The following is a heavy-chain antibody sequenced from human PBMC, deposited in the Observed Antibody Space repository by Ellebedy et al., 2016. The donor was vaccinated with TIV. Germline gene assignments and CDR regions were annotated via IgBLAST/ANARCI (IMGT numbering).Heavy chain of an antibody. CDR2: VNQSGST. D-gene: IGHD3-10*01. Sequence: SETLSLTCAVYGGSFSGYYWRWIRQSPGKGLEWIGEVNQSGSTNYNPSLKTRVTISVDTSKNQFSLKLSSVTAAETAVYYCARVRLYYHGAGSYTPYGMDVWGQGTAVTVSS. J-gene: IGHJ6*02. V-gene: IGHV4-34*01. CDR3: ARVRLYYHGAGSYTPYGMDV. CDR1: GGSFSGYY.